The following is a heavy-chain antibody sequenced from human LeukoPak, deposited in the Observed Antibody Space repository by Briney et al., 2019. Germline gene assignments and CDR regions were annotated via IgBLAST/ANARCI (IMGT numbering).Heavy chain of an antibody. CDR1: GGSFSGYY. Sequence: SETLSLTCAVYGGSFSGYYWSWIRQPPGKGLEWIGEINHSGSTNYNPSLKSRVTISVDTSKNQFSLKLSSVTAADTAVYYCARGLWEDTAMVRFEFDYWGQGTLVTVPS. CDR2: INHSGST. V-gene: IGHV4-34*01. D-gene: IGHD5-18*01. CDR3: ARGLWEDTAMVRFEFDY. J-gene: IGHJ4*02.